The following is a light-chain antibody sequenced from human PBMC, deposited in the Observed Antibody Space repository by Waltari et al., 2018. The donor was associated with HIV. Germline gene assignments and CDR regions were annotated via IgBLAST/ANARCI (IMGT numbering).Light chain of an antibody. Sequence: QSALTQPASVSGSPGQSITISYPGTSSDVGSYNLFSWYQQHPGKAPKLMIYEVSKRPSGVSNRFSGSKSGNTASLTISGLQAEDEADYYCCSYAGSSTYVVFGGGTKLTVL. CDR3: CSYAGSSTYVV. CDR2: EVS. J-gene: IGLJ2*01. CDR1: SSDVGSYNL. V-gene: IGLV2-23*02.